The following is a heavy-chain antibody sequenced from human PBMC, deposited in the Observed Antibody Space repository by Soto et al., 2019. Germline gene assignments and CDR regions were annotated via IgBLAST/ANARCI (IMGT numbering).Heavy chain of an antibody. Sequence: QVQLVQSGAEVKKPGSSVKVSCKASGGTFSSYTISWVRQAPGQGLEWMGRIIPTLGIANYAQKFQGRVTITADKSTSTAYMELSSLRSEDTAVYYCARFNGGNDYYYMDVWGKGTTVTVSS. J-gene: IGHJ6*03. CDR1: GGTFSSYT. V-gene: IGHV1-69*02. CDR2: IIPTLGIA. CDR3: ARFNGGNDYYYMDV. D-gene: IGHD7-27*01.